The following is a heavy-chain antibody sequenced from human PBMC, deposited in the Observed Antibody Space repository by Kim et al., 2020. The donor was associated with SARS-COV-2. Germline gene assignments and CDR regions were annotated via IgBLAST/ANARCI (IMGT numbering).Heavy chain of an antibody. Sequence: SETLSLTCTVSGGSISSGGYYWSWIRQHPGKGLEWIGYIYYSGSTYYNPSLKSRVTISVDTSKNQFSLKLSSVTAADTVVYYCARGLVVDNWYFDLWGRGTLVTVSS. D-gene: IGHD3-22*01. CDR2: IYYSGST. V-gene: IGHV4-31*03. CDR1: GGSISSGGYY. CDR3: ARGLVVDNWYFDL. J-gene: IGHJ2*01.